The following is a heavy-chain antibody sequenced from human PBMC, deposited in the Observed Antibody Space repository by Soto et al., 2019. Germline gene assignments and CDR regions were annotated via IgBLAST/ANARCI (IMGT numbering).Heavy chain of an antibody. Sequence: ASVKVSCKVSGYTLSDLSMHWVRQSPGKGLEWMGGFDPEDGETIYAQKFQDRFIMTEDTSTDTAYMELSTLRSEDTAVYYCATSSRNFDWLYGFDDWGQGTTVTVSS. J-gene: IGHJ6*01. V-gene: IGHV1-24*01. CDR1: GYTLSDLS. D-gene: IGHD3-9*01. CDR2: FDPEDGET. CDR3: ATSSRNFDWLYGFDD.